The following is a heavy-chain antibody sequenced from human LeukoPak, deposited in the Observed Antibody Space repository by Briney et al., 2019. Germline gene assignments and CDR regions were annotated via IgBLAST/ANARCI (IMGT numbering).Heavy chain of an antibody. CDR1: GFIFDDYA. Sequence: GGSLRLSCAASGFIFDDYAMHWVRQAPGKGLEWVSGISWNSDSIDYANSVKGRFTISRDNAKNSLYLQMNSLRAEDTALYYCTRGAGSGWYFFYSYWGQGTLVTVSS. V-gene: IGHV3-9*01. D-gene: IGHD6-19*01. CDR3: TRGAGSGWYFFYSY. J-gene: IGHJ4*02. CDR2: ISWNSDSI.